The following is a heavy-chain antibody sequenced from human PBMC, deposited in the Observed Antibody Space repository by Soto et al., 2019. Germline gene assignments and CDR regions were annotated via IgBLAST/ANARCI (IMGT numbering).Heavy chain of an antibody. D-gene: IGHD2-21*01. Sequence: SLKVSCKSSGYPFTSCYVTGVREATGQGLEWMGWMNHNSGNTGYAQKFQGRVTMTRNTSISTAYMELSSLRSEDTAVYYCASHLHPFDCYTEEWGNGSMVTV. V-gene: IGHV1-8*01. CDR1: GYPFTSCY. J-gene: IGHJ6*03. CDR3: ASHLHPFDCYTEE. CDR2: MNHNSGNT.